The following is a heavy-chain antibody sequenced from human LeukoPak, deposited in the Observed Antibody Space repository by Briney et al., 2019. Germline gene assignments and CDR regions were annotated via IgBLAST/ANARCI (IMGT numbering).Heavy chain of an antibody. CDR2: IYDRGST. Sequence: SGTLSLTSTGTGASISSHYWCWIRQTPGTGLEWIGDIYDRGSTTYNPSLKSRVSISVDTSRNQFSLNLRSVTAADTAVYYCAKIEVGRFDPWGQGTLVTVSS. V-gene: IGHV4-59*11. CDR1: GASISSHY. CDR3: AKIEVGRFDP. J-gene: IGHJ5*02. D-gene: IGHD1-26*01.